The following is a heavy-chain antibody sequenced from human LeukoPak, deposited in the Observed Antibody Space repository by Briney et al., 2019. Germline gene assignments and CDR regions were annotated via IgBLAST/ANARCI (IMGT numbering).Heavy chain of an antibody. V-gene: IGHV4-34*01. J-gene: IGHJ4*02. Sequence: PSETLSLTCAVYGGSFSGYYWSWIRQPPGKGLEWIGEINHSGSTNYNPSLKSRVTISVDTPKNQFSLKLSSVTAADTAVYYCARGNLFVVVVAATTYYFDYWGQGTLVTVSS. CDR1: GGSFSGYY. CDR2: INHSGST. CDR3: ARGNLFVVVVAATTYYFDY. D-gene: IGHD2-15*01.